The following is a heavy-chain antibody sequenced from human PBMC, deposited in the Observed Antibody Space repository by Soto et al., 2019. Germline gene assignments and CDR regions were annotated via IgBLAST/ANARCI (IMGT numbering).Heavy chain of an antibody. CDR1: GFNFDDHA. J-gene: IGHJ5*02. Sequence: GGSLRLSCAASGFNFDDHAMHWVRQTPGKGLEWVSGISWNSVTINYADSIKGRFTISRDNAKRTLYLQMNNLRPADTAMYFCVRSSGSQPRAGWFDPWGQGTLVTVS. CDR3: VRSSGSQPRAGWFDP. V-gene: IGHV3-9*01. CDR2: ISWNSVTI. D-gene: IGHD1-26*01.